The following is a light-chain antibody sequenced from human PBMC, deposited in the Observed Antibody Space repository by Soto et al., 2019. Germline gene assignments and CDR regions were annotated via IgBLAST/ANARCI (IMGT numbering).Light chain of an antibody. V-gene: IGKV3-20*01. Sequence: IVLTQSPGTLSFFPGGKATPSFRASQSVSSSYLAWYQQKPGQAPRLLIYDASSRAAGIPDRFSGSGSGTDFTLTISRLEPEDFAVYYCQQYVSSPQTFGQGTKV. CDR2: DAS. CDR3: QQYVSSPQT. CDR1: QSVSSSY. J-gene: IGKJ1*01.